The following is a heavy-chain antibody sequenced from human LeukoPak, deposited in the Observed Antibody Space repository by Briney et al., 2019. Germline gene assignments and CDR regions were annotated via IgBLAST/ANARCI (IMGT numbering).Heavy chain of an antibody. Sequence: GGSLRLSCAASGFTFSSYAMHWVRQAPGKGLEWVAVISYDGSNKYYADSVKGRFTISRDNSKNTLYLQMNSLRAEDTAVYYCARDGTRFNYYYYYMDVWGKGTTVTVSS. CDR2: ISYDGSNK. V-gene: IGHV3-30*01. CDR1: GFTFSSYA. CDR3: ARDGTRFNYYYYYMDV. D-gene: IGHD1-14*01. J-gene: IGHJ6*03.